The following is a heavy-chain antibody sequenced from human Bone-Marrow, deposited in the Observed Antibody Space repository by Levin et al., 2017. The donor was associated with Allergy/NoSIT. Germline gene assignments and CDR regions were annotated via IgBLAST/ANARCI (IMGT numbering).Heavy chain of an antibody. Sequence: GGSLRLSCAASGFSVSDYGMHWVRQSPGRGLQWVAVISYNGREEYYSDSVKGRFTVSRDTSKNTVYLQMSRLRSEDTAVYYCAKDRGSSASLGVFENWGQGTPVTVSS. V-gene: IGHV3-30*18. CDR3: AKDRGSSASLGVFEN. J-gene: IGHJ4*02. D-gene: IGHD3-10*01. CDR1: GFSVSDYG. CDR2: ISYNGREE.